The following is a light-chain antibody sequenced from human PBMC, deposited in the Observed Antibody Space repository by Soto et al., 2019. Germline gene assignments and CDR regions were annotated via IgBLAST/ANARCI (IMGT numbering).Light chain of an antibody. J-gene: IGKJ1*01. V-gene: IGKV3-20*01. CDR3: HQYDDSPGT. CDR2: GAS. CDR1: QSISSSY. Sequence: IVLTQSPGTLSLSPGGRATLSCRASQSISSSYLAWYQQKPGQAPRLLIYGASSRATAIPDRFSGSGSGTDFTLAISRLEPEDSAVYYCHQYDDSPGTFGQGTKVEIK.